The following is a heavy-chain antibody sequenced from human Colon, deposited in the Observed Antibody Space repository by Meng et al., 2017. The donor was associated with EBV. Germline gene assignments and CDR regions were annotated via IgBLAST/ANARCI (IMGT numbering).Heavy chain of an antibody. J-gene: IGHJ5*02. Sequence: QVPLQHGGAGTLKPLETLSRSCPVYGGSFRDYYWTWIRHPPGKGLEWIGEIDHRGNTKYNPSLKSRVTISLDTSKKQFSLKVSSVTAADSAVYYCARRGPSGNFSPWSQGALVTVSS. CDR2: IDHRGNT. CDR3: ARRGPSGNFSP. D-gene: IGHD3-10*01. CDR1: GGSFRDYY. V-gene: IGHV4-34*01.